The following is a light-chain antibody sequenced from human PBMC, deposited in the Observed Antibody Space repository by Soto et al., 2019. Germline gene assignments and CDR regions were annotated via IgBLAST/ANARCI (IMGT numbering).Light chain of an antibody. CDR2: STN. J-gene: IGLJ3*02. CDR3: ATWDDGLNGWV. CDR1: SSNIGSNT. Sequence: QSVLTQPPSASGTPGQRVTISCSGSSSNIGSNTINWYQQLRGTAPKLLIYSTNRRTSGVPDRFSGSKSGTSASLAISELKAEDEADYYCATWDDGLNGWVFGGGTKLTVL. V-gene: IGLV1-44*01.